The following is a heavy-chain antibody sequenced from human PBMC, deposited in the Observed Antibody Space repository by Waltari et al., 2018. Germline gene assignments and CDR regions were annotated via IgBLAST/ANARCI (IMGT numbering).Heavy chain of an antibody. Sequence: EVQLLESGGGLVQPGGSLRLSCAASGFTFSSYAMSWVRQAPGKGLEWVSDISGSGGSTYYADSVKGRFTISRDNSKNTLYLQMNSLRAEETAVYYCAKVSLYCSSTSCYTAGYFDYWGQGTLVTVSS. CDR2: ISGSGGST. CDR1: GFTFSSYA. CDR3: AKVSLYCSSTSCYTAGYFDY. V-gene: IGHV3-23*01. D-gene: IGHD2-2*02. J-gene: IGHJ4*02.